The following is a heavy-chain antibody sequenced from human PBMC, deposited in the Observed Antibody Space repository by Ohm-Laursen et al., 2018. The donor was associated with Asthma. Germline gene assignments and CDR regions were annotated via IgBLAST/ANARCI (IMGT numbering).Heavy chain of an antibody. V-gene: IGHV3-30-3*01. CDR3: ARDVMEWYLPAFDF. CDR1: GFTFRSYA. CDR2: GGSYYDGGLK. Sequence: SLSLSCTASGFTFRSYAMHWVRQAPGKGLEWVAVGGSYYDGGLKYYADSVNGRFTVSRDDSKNTLYLQMNSLRPDDTAVYYCARDVMEWYLPAFDFWGQGTLVTVSS. J-gene: IGHJ4*02. D-gene: IGHD3-3*01.